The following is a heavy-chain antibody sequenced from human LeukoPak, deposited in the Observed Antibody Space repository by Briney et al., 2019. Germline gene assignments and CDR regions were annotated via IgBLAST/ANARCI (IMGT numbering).Heavy chain of an antibody. D-gene: IGHD3-22*01. Sequence: PSETLSFTPRNSGGSTTTALWSWIRQPPGKGLEWIGYIYYSGSTNYNPSLKSRVTISGDTSKNQFSLKLSSVTAADTAVYYCARAYYYDCSGSYTNYCHFELWGRGTLVTVSS. CDR3: ARAYYYDCSGSYTNYCHFEL. V-gene: IGHV4-59*01. CDR2: IYYSGST. J-gene: IGHJ2*01. CDR1: GGSTTTAL.